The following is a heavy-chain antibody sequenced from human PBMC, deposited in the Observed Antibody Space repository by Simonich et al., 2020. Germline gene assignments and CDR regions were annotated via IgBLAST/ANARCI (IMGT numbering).Heavy chain of an antibody. CDR2: INPNRGGT. V-gene: IGHV1-2*02. D-gene: IGHD7-27*01. CDR3: ARGALTGDYYYMDV. Sequence: QVQLVQSGAEVKKPGASVKVSCKASGYTFTGYYMNWVRQAPGQGLEWMGWINPNRGGTNYAKKVQGRVTMTRDTSISTAYMELSRLRSDDTAVYYCARGALTGDYYYMDVWGKGTTVTVSS. CDR1: GYTFTGYY. J-gene: IGHJ6*03.